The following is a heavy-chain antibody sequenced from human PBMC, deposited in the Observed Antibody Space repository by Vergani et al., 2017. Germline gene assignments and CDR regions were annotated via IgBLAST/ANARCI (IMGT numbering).Heavy chain of an antibody. J-gene: IGHJ4*02. V-gene: IGHV3-23*01. Sequence: EVQLLESGGSLKQPGGSVRLSCAASGFTFSTFAMNWVRQAPGMGLEWASALTGGGGSTYYADSFKGRFIISRDNSRGTLYLQINSLRPDDTATYYCVKDAGSHENCIDSWGQGTLVTVSS. D-gene: IGHD1-26*01. CDR3: VKDAGSHENCIDS. CDR1: GFTFSTFA. CDR2: LTGGGGST.